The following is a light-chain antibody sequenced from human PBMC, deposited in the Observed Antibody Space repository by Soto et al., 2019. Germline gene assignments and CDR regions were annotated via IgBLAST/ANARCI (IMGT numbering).Light chain of an antibody. CDR1: QDIRTS. V-gene: IGKV1-33*01. CDR3: QHYHDLPPFT. J-gene: IGKJ3*01. Sequence: DIQMTQSPSSLSASVGARVSITCQASQDIRTSLSWFQQKPGSAPKLLIYGASYLETGVPSRFRGSGSGTDFTFTISSLHPEDIGTYYCQHYHDLPPFTFGPGTKVDIK. CDR2: GAS.